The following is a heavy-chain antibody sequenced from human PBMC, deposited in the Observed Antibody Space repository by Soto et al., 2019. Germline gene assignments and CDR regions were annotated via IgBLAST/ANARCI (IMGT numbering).Heavy chain of an antibody. D-gene: IGHD2-15*01. CDR2: ISAYNGNT. V-gene: IGHV1-18*01. Sequence: QVQLVQSGAEVKKPGASVKVSCKASGYTFTSYGISWVRQAPGQGLEWMGWISAYNGNTNYAQKLQGRVTMTTDTSTSTAYMEQMSLRSDDTAVYYCAREYIDLSGIVVVAATDYWGQGTLVTVSS. CDR1: GYTFTSYG. CDR3: AREYIDLSGIVVVAATDY. J-gene: IGHJ4*02.